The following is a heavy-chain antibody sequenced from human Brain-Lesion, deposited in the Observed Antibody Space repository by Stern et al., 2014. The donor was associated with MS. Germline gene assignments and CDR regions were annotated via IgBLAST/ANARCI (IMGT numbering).Heavy chain of an antibody. CDR1: GGSITSSSYY. J-gene: IGHJ4*02. CDR3: VRPDIMGTIWN. V-gene: IGHV4-39*01. D-gene: IGHD1-26*01. Sequence: QVQLQESGPGLVKPSETLSLTCTVSGGSITSSSYYWGWIRQPPGRGLEYIGTVYYTGSTFYDPSLQSRVTISADTSTNQVALKLPSGTAADTAVYYCVRPDIMGTIWNWGQGTLVTVSS. CDR2: VYYTGST.